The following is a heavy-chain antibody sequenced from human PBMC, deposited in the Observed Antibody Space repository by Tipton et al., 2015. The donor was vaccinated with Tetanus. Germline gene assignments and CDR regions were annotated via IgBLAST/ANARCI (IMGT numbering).Heavy chain of an antibody. D-gene: IGHD6-13*01. CDR3: ARVVAAAGDYYYYYGMDV. J-gene: IGHJ6*02. V-gene: IGHV1-18*01. CDR1: GYTFTSYG. Sequence: QSGPEVKKPGASVKVSCKASGYTFTSYGISWVRQAPGQGLEWMGWISAYNGNTNYAQKLQGRVTMTTDTSTSTAYMELRSLRSDDTAVYYCARVVAAAGDYYYYYGMDVWGQGTTVTVSS. CDR2: ISAYNGNT.